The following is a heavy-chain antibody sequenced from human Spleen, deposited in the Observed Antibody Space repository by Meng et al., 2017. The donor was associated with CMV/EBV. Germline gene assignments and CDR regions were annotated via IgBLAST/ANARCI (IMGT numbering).Heavy chain of an antibody. CDR1: XGSFSGYY. D-gene: IGHD2-2*01. CDR2: INHSGST. J-gene: IGHJ5*02. Sequence: SETLSLTXXVYXGSFSGYYWSWIRQPPGKGLXXIGEINHSGSTNYNPSLKSRVTISVDTSKNQFSLKLSSVTAAATAVXSCARGVVWDIVVVPAAIFLFDPWGQGTLVTVSS. CDR3: ARGVVWDIVVVPAAIFLFDP. V-gene: IGHV4-34*01.